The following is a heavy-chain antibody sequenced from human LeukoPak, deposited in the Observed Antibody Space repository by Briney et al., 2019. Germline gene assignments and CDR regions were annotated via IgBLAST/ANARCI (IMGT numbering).Heavy chain of an antibody. CDR3: ARVPAELDPGAWFDP. CDR1: GGTFSSYT. V-gene: IGHV1-69*02. J-gene: IGHJ5*02. D-gene: IGHD1-1*01. Sequence: SVKVSCKASGGTFSSYTISWVRQAPGQGLEWMGRIIPILGIANYAQKFQGRVTITADKSTSTAYMELSSLRSEDTAVYYCARVPAELDPGAWFDPWGQGTLVAVSS. CDR2: IIPILGIA.